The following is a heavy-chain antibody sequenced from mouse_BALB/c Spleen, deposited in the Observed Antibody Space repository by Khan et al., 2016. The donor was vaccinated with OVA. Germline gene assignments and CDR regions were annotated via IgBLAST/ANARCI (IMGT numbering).Heavy chain of an antibody. CDR1: GYTFINYW. CDR2: INPSTAYT. CDR3: ARRGLRWDFDY. J-gene: IGHJ2*01. Sequence: QVRLHQSGAELAKPGASVKMSCKASGYTFINYWILWVKQRPGQGLEWIGYINPSTAYTEYNQNFKDKATLTADKSSRTAYMQLSSLTSEDSAVYYCARRGLRWDFDYWGQGTTLTVSS. D-gene: IGHD1-1*01. V-gene: IGHV1-7*01.